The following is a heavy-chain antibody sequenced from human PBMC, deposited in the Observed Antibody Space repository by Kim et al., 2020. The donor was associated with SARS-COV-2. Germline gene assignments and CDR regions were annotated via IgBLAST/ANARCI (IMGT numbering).Heavy chain of an antibody. CDR3: AREGRLDSWPMGWYFDL. CDR1: GFTFSSYA. V-gene: IGHV3-30*04. D-gene: IGHD6-13*01. Sequence: GGSLRLSCAASGFTFSSYAMHWVRQAPGKGLEWVAVISYDGSNKYYADSVKGRFTISRDNSKNTLYLQMNSLRAEDTAVYYCAREGRLDSWPMGWYFDLWGRGTLVTVSS. J-gene: IGHJ2*01. CDR2: ISYDGSNK.